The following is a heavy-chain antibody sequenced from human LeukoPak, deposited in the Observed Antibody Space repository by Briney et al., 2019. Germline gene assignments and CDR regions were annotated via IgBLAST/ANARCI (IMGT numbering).Heavy chain of an antibody. J-gene: IGHJ4*02. CDR2: INPNSGGT. CDR3: ATWHYDSSGYYPTRDY. Sequence: ASVKVSCKASGYTFTGYYMHWVRQAPGQGLEWMGWINPNSGGTNYAQKFQGRVTITADKSTSTAYMELSSLRSEDTAVYYCATWHYDSSGYYPTRDYWGQGTLVTVSS. V-gene: IGHV1-2*02. CDR1: GYTFTGYY. D-gene: IGHD3-22*01.